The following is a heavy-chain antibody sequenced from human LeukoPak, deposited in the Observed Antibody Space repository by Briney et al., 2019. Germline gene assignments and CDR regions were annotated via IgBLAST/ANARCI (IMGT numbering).Heavy chain of an antibody. V-gene: IGHV3-53*01. CDR3: AGAEYYGSSIDY. CDR2: IYRSGDT. D-gene: IGHD3-16*01. CDR1: GFIVNKLY. Sequence: GGSLRLSCAASGFIVNKLYMNWVRQAPGKGLEWVSIIYRSGDTYYGDSVKGRFTISRDSSKNTLHLQVNSLRVEDTAIYYCAGAEYYGSSIDYWGQGTLVTVSS. J-gene: IGHJ4*02.